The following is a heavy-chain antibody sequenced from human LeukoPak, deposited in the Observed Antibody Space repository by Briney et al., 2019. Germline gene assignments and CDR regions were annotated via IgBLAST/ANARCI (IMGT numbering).Heavy chain of an antibody. CDR3: ARDRYGDGFAHFDY. D-gene: IGHD5-24*01. CDR1: EYTFTGYY. Sequence: ASVKVSCEASEYTFTGYYMHWVRQAPGQGLEWMGWINPNSGATDYAQNFQGRVTLTRDTSISTAYMELSRLRSDDTAVYYCARDRYGDGFAHFDYWGQGALVTVSS. J-gene: IGHJ4*02. V-gene: IGHV1-2*02. CDR2: INPNSGAT.